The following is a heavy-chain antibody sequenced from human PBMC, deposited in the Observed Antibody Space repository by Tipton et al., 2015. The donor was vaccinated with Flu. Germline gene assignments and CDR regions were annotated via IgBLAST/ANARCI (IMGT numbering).Heavy chain of an antibody. J-gene: IGHJ4*02. CDR3: AKSDSSGYYYYFDY. CDR2: ISSSGSTI. D-gene: IGHD3-22*01. V-gene: IGHV3-48*03. CDR1: GFTFSSYE. Sequence: SLRLSCAASGFTFSSYEMNWVRQAPGKGLEWVSYISSSGSTIYYADSVKGRFTISRDNAKNSLYLQMNSLRAEDTAVYYCAKSDSSGYYYYFDYWGQGTLVTVSS.